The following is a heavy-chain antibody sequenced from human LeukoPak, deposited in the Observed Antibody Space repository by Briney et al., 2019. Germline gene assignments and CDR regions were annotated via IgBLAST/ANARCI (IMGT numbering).Heavy chain of an antibody. Sequence: GRSLRLSCAASGFTFSSYAMHWVRQAPGKGLEWVAVISYDGSNKYYADSVKGRFTISRDNSKNTLCLQMNSLRAEDTAVYYCARAAYHYGMDVWGQGTTVTVSS. CDR1: GFTFSSYA. CDR2: ISYDGSNK. J-gene: IGHJ6*02. CDR3: ARAAYHYGMDV. V-gene: IGHV3-30-3*01.